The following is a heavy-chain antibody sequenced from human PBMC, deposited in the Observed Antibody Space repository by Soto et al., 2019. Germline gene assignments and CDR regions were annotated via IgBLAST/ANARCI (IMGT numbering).Heavy chain of an antibody. CDR1: GFTVTNKY. CDR2: IYSGGAT. J-gene: IGHJ2*01. D-gene: IGHD4-17*01. Sequence: EVQLVESGGNLIQPGGSLRLSCAASGFTVTNKYMTWVRQAPGKGLEWVSLIYSGGATSYADSVKGRFTISRDNSKDILYLQVNSLRAEYTAVYYCAGVDYGDYGWYFDLWGRGTLVTVSS. CDR3: AGVDYGDYGWYFDL. V-gene: IGHV3-53*01.